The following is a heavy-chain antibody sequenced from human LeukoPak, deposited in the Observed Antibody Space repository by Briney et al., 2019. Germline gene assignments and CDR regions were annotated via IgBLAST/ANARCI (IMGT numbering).Heavy chain of an antibody. Sequence: ASVKVSCKASGYTFTSYDINWVRQATGQGLEWMGWMNPNSGNTGYAQKFQGRVTMTRNTSISTAYMELSSLRSEDTAVYYCARVEVLGYDFWSGYYHYYYYGMDVWGRGTTVTVSS. V-gene: IGHV1-8*01. CDR2: MNPNSGNT. CDR3: ARVEVLGYDFWSGYYHYYYYGMDV. CDR1: GYTFTSYD. J-gene: IGHJ6*02. D-gene: IGHD3-3*01.